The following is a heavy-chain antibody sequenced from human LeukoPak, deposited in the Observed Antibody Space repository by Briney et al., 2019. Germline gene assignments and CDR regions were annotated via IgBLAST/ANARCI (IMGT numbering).Heavy chain of an antibody. CDR3: ARDGEHFSSGGSPEDY. CDR2: ISTYNGNT. D-gene: IGHD2-15*01. Sequence: VASVKVCCKTSGYTFTNYGITWVRQAPGQGLEWMGWISTYNGNTNYAQRLQGRVTLTTDTSTTTAYMELKTLRSDDTAVYYCARDGEHFSSGGSPEDYWGQGTLVTVSS. V-gene: IGHV1-18*01. CDR1: GYTFTNYG. J-gene: IGHJ4*02.